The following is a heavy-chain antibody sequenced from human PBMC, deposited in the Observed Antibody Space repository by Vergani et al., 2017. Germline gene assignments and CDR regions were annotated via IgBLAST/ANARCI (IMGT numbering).Heavy chain of an antibody. CDR3: ARETTMVPFDP. V-gene: IGHV4-59*12. J-gene: IGHJ5*02. D-gene: IGHD3-10*01. CDR2: IYYSGST. Sequence: QVQLQESGPGLVKPSGTLSLTCAVSGGSISSYYWSWIRQPPGKGLEWIGYIYYSGSTNYNPSLKSRVTISVDTSKNQFSLKLSSVTAADTAVYYCARETTMVPFDPWGQGTLVAVSS. CDR1: GGSISSYY.